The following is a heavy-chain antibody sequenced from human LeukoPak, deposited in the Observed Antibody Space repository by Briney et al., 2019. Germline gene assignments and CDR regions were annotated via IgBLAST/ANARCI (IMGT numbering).Heavy chain of an antibody. CDR1: GFTFSSYA. CDR3: AVATPYYYDSSGYYPLGY. Sequence: GRSLRLSCAASGFTFSSYAMHWVRQAPGKGLEWVAVISYYGSNKYYADSVKGRFTISRDNSKNTLYLQMNSLRAEDTAVYYCAVATPYYYDSSGYYPLGYWGQGTLVTVSS. J-gene: IGHJ4*02. CDR2: ISYYGSNK. V-gene: IGHV3-30*04. D-gene: IGHD3-22*01.